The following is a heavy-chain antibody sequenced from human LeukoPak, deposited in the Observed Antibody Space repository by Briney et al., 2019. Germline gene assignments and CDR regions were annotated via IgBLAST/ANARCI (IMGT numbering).Heavy chain of an antibody. J-gene: IGHJ3*02. CDR3: ARGGKYQLLYRGTRLDAFDI. D-gene: IGHD2-2*02. CDR2: IIPIFGTA. V-gene: IGHV1-69*13. CDR1: GGTFSSYA. Sequence: GASVKVSCKASGGTFSSYAISWVRQAPGQGLEWMGGIIPIFGTANYAQKFQGRVTITADESTSTAYMELSSLRSEDTAVYYCARGGKYQLLYRGTRLDAFDIWGQGTMVTVSS.